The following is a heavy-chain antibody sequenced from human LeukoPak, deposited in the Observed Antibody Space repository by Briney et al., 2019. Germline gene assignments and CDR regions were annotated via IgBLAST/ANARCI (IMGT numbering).Heavy chain of an antibody. CDR2: IYSSGSS. CDR1: GGSISNNY. V-gene: IGHV4-4*07. D-gene: IGHD6-13*01. Sequence: PSETLSLTCTVSGGSISNNYWSWIRQPAGKGLEWIGRIYSSGSSNYNPSLKSRVTMSADTSKNQFSLKLSSVTAADTAVYYCARKHSTWTTRGYFAYWGQGTLVTVSS. J-gene: IGHJ4*02. CDR3: ARKHSTWTTRGYFAY.